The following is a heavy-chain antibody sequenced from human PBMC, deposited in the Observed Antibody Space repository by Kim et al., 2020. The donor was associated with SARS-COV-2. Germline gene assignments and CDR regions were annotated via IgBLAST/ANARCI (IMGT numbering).Heavy chain of an antibody. Sequence: ASVKVSCKASGYTFTSYYMHWVRQAPGQGLEWMGIINPSGGSTSYAQKFQGRVTMTRDTSTSTVYMELSSLRSEDTAVYYCARDLVVAAMVTDSASYYYGMDVWGQGTTVTVSS. J-gene: IGHJ6*02. CDR3: ARDLVVAAMVTDSASYYYGMDV. V-gene: IGHV1-46*01. D-gene: IGHD5-18*01. CDR1: GYTFTSYY. CDR2: INPSGGST.